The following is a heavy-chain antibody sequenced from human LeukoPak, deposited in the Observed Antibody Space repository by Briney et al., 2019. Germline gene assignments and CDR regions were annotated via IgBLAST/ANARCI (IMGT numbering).Heavy chain of an antibody. J-gene: IGHJ5*02. V-gene: IGHV4-34*01. CDR2: INHSGST. CDR1: GGSFSGYY. CDR3: GRGYSWIQLWKWWFDP. Sequence: PSETLSLTCAVYGGSFSGYYWSWIRQPPGKGLEWIGEINHSGSTNYNPSLRSRVTISVDTSKNQFSLKLSSVTAADTAVYYCGRGYSWIQLWKWWFDPWGQGTLVTVSS. D-gene: IGHD5-18*01.